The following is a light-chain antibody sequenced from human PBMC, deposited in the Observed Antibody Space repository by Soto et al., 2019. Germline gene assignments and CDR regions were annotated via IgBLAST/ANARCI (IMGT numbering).Light chain of an antibody. CDR1: QSVSSSY. V-gene: IGKV3-20*01. CDR3: QQYGSSPPNT. J-gene: IGKJ4*01. Sequence: EIVLTQSPCTLSLSPGERATLSFMASQSVSSSYLAWYQQKPGQAPRLLIYGASSRATGIPDRFSGSGSGTDFTLTISRLEPEDFAVYYCQQYGSSPPNTFGGGTKVDIK. CDR2: GAS.